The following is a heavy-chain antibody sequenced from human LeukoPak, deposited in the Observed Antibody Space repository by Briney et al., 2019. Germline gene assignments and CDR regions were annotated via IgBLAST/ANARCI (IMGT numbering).Heavy chain of an antibody. CDR3: AKGDSSGWHGDFNF. V-gene: IGHV3-66*01. CDR2: IFADGST. D-gene: IGHD6-19*01. J-gene: IGHJ4*02. Sequence: PGGSLRLSCAASGFTVSSNYMNWVRQAPGKGLEWVSVIFADGSTYYADSVKGRFTISRDSRNNTLYLLMKGLTAADSAVYYCAKGDSSGWHGDFNFWGQGTLVTVSS. CDR1: GFTVSSNY.